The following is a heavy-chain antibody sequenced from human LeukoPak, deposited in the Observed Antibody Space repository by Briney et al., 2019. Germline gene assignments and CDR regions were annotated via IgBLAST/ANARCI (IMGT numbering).Heavy chain of an antibody. CDR1: GFTLSSYA. Sequence: PGGSLRLSCAASGFTLSSYAMSWVRQGPGKGLEWVSASVSGNTYHADSVKGRFTISRDSSKNTLYLQMNSLRAEDAAVYYCAKAPVTTCSGAYCYPFDYWGQGTLVTVSS. CDR2: SVSGNT. CDR3: AKAPVTTCSGAYCYPFDY. J-gene: IGHJ4*02. V-gene: IGHV3-23*01. D-gene: IGHD2-15*01.